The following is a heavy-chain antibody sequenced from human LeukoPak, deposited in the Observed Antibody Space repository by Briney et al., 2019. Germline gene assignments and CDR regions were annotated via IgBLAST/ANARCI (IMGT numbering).Heavy chain of an antibody. D-gene: IGHD6-19*01. CDR3: AKDRYSSGWYEGGSFDY. V-gene: IGHV3-30*18. CDR2: ISYDGSNK. CDR1: GFTFSSYG. Sequence: GGSLRLSCAASGFTFSSYGMHWVRQAPGKGLEWVAVISYDGSNKYYADSVKGRFTISRDNSKNTLYLQMNSLRAEDTAVYYCAKDRYSSGWYEGGSFDYWGQGTLVTVSS. J-gene: IGHJ4*02.